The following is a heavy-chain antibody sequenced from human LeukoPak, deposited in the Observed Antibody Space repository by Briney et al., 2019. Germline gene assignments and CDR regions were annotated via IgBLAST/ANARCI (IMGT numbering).Heavy chain of an antibody. V-gene: IGHV1-46*01. J-gene: IGHJ6*02. CDR3: ARGLEKSSLVYYYYYYGMDV. CDR1: GYSLTTYY. Sequence: ASVKVSCKASGYSLTTYYMHWVRQAPGQGLEWMAIINPSGGGTKYAQKFQGRVTMTRNTSISTAYMELSSLRSEDTAVYYCARGLEKSSLVYYYYYYGMDVWGQGTTVTVSS. D-gene: IGHD2-8*02. CDR2: INPSGGGT.